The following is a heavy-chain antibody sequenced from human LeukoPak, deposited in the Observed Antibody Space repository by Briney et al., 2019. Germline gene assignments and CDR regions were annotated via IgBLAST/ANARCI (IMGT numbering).Heavy chain of an antibody. D-gene: IGHD6-13*01. V-gene: IGHV4-38-2*02. CDR1: GYSISSGYY. Sequence: SETLSLTCTVSGYSISSGYYWGWIRQPPGKGLEWIGSIYHSGSTYYNPSLKSRVTISVDTSKNQFSLKLSSVTAADTAVYYCAHPRREQNSSSWLPYYYYYGMDVWGQGTTVTVSS. CDR2: IYHSGST. CDR3: AHPRREQNSSSWLPYYYYYGMDV. J-gene: IGHJ6*02.